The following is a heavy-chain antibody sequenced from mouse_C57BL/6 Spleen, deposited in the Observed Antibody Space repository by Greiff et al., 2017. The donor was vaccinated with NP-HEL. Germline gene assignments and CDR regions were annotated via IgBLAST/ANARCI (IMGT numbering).Heavy chain of an antibody. D-gene: IGHD1-1*01. J-gene: IGHJ4*01. CDR3: ARHITTEYYYAMDY. CDR2: ISSGGSYT. V-gene: IGHV5-6*01. CDR1: GFTFSSYG. Sequence: EVQLVESGGDLVKPGGSLKLSCAASGFTFSSYGMSWVRQTPDKRLEWVATISSGGSYTYYPDSVKGRFTISRDNAKNTLYLQIRSLKSENTAMYYCARHITTEYYYAMDYWGQGTSVTVSS.